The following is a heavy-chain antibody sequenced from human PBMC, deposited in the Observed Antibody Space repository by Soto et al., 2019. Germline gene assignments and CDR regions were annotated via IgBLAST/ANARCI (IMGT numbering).Heavy chain of an antibody. CDR2: IIPIFGTA. CDR1: GGTFSSYA. J-gene: IGHJ6*02. D-gene: IGHD3-22*01. V-gene: IGHV1-69*13. CDR3: ASTFYYDSSGPYYYYGMDV. Sequence: SVKVSCKASGGTFSSYAISWVRQAPGQGLEWMGGIIPIFGTANYAQKFQGRVTITADESTSTAYMELSSLRSEDTAVYYCASTFYYDSSGPYYYYGMDVWGQGTTVTVSS.